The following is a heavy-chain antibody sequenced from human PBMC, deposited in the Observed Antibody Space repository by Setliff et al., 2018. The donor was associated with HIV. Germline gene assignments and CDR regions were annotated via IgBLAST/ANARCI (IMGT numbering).Heavy chain of an antibody. D-gene: IGHD3-10*01. CDR2: INSNSGGT. Sequence: ASVKVSCKTSGYTFTAYYLHWVRQAPGRGLEYMGWINSNSGGTNYAQKFQGRVTMTRDTSVSSAYMELSRVRSDDTAVYYCAREELRGTKVFDIWGQGTMVTVTS. CDR1: GYTFTAYY. J-gene: IGHJ3*02. V-gene: IGHV1-2*02. CDR3: AREELRGTKVFDI.